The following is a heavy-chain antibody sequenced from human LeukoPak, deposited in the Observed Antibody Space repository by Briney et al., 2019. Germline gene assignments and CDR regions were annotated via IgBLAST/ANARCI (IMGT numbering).Heavy chain of an antibody. CDR2: IYYSGST. CDR3: ARESISAMVTSNAFDI. Sequence: SETLSLTCTVSGGSISSSSYYWGWIRQPPGKGLEWIGSIYYSGSTYYNPSLKSRVTISVDTSKNQFSLKLSSVTAADTAVYYCARESISAMVTSNAFDIWGQGTMVTVSS. CDR1: GGSISSSSYY. J-gene: IGHJ3*02. D-gene: IGHD5-18*01. V-gene: IGHV4-39*07.